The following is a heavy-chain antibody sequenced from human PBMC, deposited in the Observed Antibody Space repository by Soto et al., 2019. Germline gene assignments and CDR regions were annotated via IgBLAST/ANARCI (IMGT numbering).Heavy chain of an antibody. D-gene: IGHD2-8*01. J-gene: IGHJ3*02. CDR2: IIPIFGTA. Sequence: SVKVSCKASGGTFSSYAISWVRQAPGQGLEWMGGIIPIFGTANYAQKFQGRVTITADESTSTAYMELSSLRSEDTAVYYCASLDCTNGVCSLDAFDIWGQGTMVTVSS. V-gene: IGHV1-69*13. CDR1: GGTFSSYA. CDR3: ASLDCTNGVCSLDAFDI.